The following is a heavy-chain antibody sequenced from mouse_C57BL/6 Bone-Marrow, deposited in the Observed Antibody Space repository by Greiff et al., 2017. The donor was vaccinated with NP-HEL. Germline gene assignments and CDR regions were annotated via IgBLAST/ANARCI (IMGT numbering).Heavy chain of an antibody. CDR3: TALLLRSERYFDV. D-gene: IGHD1-1*01. CDR2: IRLKSDNYAT. J-gene: IGHJ1*03. V-gene: IGHV6-3*01. CDR1: GFTFSNYW. Sequence: EVQLVESGGGLVQPGGSMKLSCVASGFTFSNYWMNWVRQSPEKGLEWVAQIRLKSDNYATHYAESVKGRFTISRDDSKSSVYLQMNNLRAEDTGIYYCTALLLRSERYFDVWGTGTTVTVSS.